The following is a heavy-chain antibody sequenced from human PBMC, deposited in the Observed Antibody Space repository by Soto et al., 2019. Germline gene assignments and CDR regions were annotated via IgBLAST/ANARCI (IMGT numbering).Heavy chain of an antibody. D-gene: IGHD2-2*01. CDR1: GFTFRSYS. CDR2: ISSSSTTI. CDR3: ARLMLVPGGEAFDI. J-gene: IGHJ3*02. Sequence: GGSLRLSCAASGFTFRSYSMNWVRQAPGKGLEWISYISSSSTTIYYGDSVKGRFTIPRDNARNSLYLQMNSLRDEDTAVYYCARLMLVPGGEAFDIWGQGTMVTVSS. V-gene: IGHV3-48*02.